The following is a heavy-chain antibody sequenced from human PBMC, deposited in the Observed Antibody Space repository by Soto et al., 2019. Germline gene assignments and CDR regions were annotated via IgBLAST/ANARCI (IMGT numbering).Heavy chain of an antibody. CDR1: GFTFRSYG. V-gene: IGHV3-33*01. CDR3: ARDRLVPYGYGMDV. CDR2: IWFDGSKK. J-gene: IGHJ6*02. D-gene: IGHD2-2*01. Sequence: QMQLVESGGGVVQPGRSLRLSCAASGFTFRSYGIHWVRQAPGKGLEWVALIWFDGSKKYYVDSVKGRFAVSRDNSKNTLYLQMNCLRVEDTAVYHCARDRLVPYGYGMDVWGQGTTVTVSS.